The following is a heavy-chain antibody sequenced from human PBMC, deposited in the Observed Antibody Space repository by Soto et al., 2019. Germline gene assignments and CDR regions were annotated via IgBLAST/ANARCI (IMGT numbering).Heavy chain of an antibody. CDR3: ARGVTTAVYYYYGMDV. CDR1: GYTFTSYA. CDR2: INAGNGNT. D-gene: IGHD4-17*01. Sequence: GASVKVSCKASGYTFTSYAMHWVRQAPGQRLEWMGWINAGNGNTKYSQKFQGRVTITRDTSASTAYMELSSLRSEDTAVYYCARGVTTAVYYYYGMDVWGQGTMVTVSS. J-gene: IGHJ6*02. V-gene: IGHV1-3*01.